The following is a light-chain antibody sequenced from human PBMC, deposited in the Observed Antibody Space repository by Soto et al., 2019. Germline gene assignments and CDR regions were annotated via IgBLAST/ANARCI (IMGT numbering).Light chain of an antibody. V-gene: IGKV1-39*01. CDR1: QSISSY. J-gene: IGKJ2*01. Sequence: DIPMTQSPSSLSASVGDRVTITCRASQSISSYLNWYQQKPGKAPKLLIYAASSLQSGVTSRFSGSGSGTDFTLTISSLQPEDFATYYCQQSYSTHTFGQGTKREIK. CDR2: AAS. CDR3: QQSYSTHT.